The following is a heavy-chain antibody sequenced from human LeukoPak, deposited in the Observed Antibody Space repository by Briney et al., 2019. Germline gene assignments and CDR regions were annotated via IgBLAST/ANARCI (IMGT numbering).Heavy chain of an antibody. J-gene: IGHJ4*02. CDR2: IRYDGSNK. CDR1: GFTFSNYG. D-gene: IGHD3-10*01. Sequence: PWGSLRLSCAASGFTFSNYGMHWVRLAPGKGLEWVAFIRYDGSNKYYADSVKGRFTISRDNSKSTLYLQMNSLRAEDTALYYCAKTLPYGSGSFDYWGQGTLVTVSS. V-gene: IGHV3-30*02. CDR3: AKTLPYGSGSFDY.